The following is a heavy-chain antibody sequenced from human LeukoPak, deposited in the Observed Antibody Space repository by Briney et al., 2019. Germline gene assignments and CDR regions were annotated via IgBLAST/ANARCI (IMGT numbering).Heavy chain of an antibody. V-gene: IGHV4-59*01. Sequence: KPSETLSLTCTVSGGSMSTYYWTWIRQPPGKGLEWIGFIYYTGSTNYNPSLKSRVTISVDTSKNQFSLKLSSVTAADTAVYYCAGMRITTPTDRTLDYWGQGTLVTVSS. D-gene: IGHD1-14*01. CDR2: IYYTGST. CDR3: AGMRITTPTDRTLDY. J-gene: IGHJ4*02. CDR1: GGSMSTYY.